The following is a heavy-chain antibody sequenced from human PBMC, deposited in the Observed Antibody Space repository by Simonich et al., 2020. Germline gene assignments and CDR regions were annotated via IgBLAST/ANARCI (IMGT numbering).Heavy chain of an antibody. J-gene: IGHJ6*02. CDR1: GFTFSSYE. D-gene: IGHD6-6*01. CDR3: ARDFRLQLDEIGTYYYYGMDV. Sequence: EVQLVESGGGLVQPGGSLRLSCAASGFTFSSYEMNWVRQAPGKGLEWVSYISSSGSTIYYADSVNGRFTISRDNAKNSLYLQMNSLRSEDTAVYYCARDFRLQLDEIGTYYYYGMDVWGQGTTVTVSS. CDR2: ISSSGSTI. V-gene: IGHV3-48*03.